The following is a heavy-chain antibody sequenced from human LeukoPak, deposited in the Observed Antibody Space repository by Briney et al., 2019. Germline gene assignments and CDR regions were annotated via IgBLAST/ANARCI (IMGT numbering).Heavy chain of an antibody. V-gene: IGHV3-23*01. D-gene: IGHD6-19*01. CDR3: AKSSSGWYRDFDY. Sequence: GGSLRLSCADSGFIFSSYAMSWVRQAPGKGLEWVSAISGSGGSTYYADSVKGRFTISRDNSKNTLYLQMNSLRAEDTAVYYCAKSSSGWYRDFDYWGQGTLVTVSS. J-gene: IGHJ4*02. CDR1: GFIFSSYA. CDR2: ISGSGGST.